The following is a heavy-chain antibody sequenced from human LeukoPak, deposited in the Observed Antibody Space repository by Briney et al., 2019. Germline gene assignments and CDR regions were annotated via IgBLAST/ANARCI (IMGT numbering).Heavy chain of an antibody. CDR3: VREVLTGDRRFDP. D-gene: IGHD7-27*01. J-gene: IGHJ5*02. Sequence: GGSLRLSCAASGFTFNSYSMNWVRQAPGKGLEWVAVISYDGSNKYYADSVKGRFTISRDNSKNTLYLQMNSLRAEDTAVYYCVREVLTGDRRFDPWXQGTLVTVSS. CDR1: GFTFNSYS. V-gene: IGHV3-30*03. CDR2: ISYDGSNK.